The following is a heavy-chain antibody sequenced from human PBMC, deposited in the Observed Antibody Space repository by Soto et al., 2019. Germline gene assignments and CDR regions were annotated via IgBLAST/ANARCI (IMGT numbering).Heavy chain of an antibody. J-gene: IGHJ4*02. D-gene: IGHD2-15*01. V-gene: IGHV1-3*01. Sequence: ASVKVSCKASGYTFTSYAMHWVRQAPGQRLEWMGWINAGNGNTKYSQKFQGRVTITRDTSASTAYMELSSLRSEDTAVYYCARSFRWYIVVVVGATDPNFDYWGQGTLVTVSS. CDR1: GYTFTSYA. CDR2: INAGNGNT. CDR3: ARSFRWYIVVVVGATDPNFDY.